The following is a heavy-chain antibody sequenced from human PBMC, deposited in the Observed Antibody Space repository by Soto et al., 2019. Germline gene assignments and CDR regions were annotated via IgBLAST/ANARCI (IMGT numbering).Heavy chain of an antibody. CDR1: GFDFSNYG. V-gene: IGHV3-30*18. D-gene: IGHD3-10*01. CDR3: AKDRGPRGIYNSYYGMDV. Sequence: GRSLRLSCAASGFDFSNYGMHWVCQAPGKGLEWVAAISFDATSDQYTGSVKGRFTITRDNSKNALYVQLTSLRADDTAVYYCAKDRGPRGIYNSYYGMDVWGQGTTVT. J-gene: IGHJ6*02. CDR2: ISFDATSD.